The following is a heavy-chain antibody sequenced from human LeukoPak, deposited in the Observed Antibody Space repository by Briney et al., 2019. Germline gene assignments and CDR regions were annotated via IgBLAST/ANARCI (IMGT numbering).Heavy chain of an antibody. CDR1: GYTFTVNH. J-gene: IGHJ2*01. CDR2: NDPNSGGT. Sequence: ASVKVSCKASGYTFTVNHVHWVRQAPGQGLEWMGWNDPNSGGTKYAQKFQDRVAMTSDTSISTAYMELSGLRSDDTAVYFCAREADIVSFDLWGRGTLVTVPS. CDR3: AREADIVSFDL. V-gene: IGHV1-2*02. D-gene: IGHD3-16*02.